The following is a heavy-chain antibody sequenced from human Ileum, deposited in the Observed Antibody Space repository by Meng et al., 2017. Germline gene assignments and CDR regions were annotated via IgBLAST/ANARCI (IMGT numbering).Heavy chain of an antibody. CDR1: GGSISSSNW. V-gene: IGHV4-4*03. Sequence: QVLLQESGPGLVQPPGTLSFTCAVSGGSISSSNWWSWVRQPPGKGLEWIGEIYHSGSTNYNPSLKSRVTISVDKSKNQFSLKLSSVTAADTAVYYCARIDDYGDYVDYWGQGTLVTVSS. J-gene: IGHJ4*02. D-gene: IGHD4-17*01. CDR3: ARIDDYGDYVDY. CDR2: IYHSGST.